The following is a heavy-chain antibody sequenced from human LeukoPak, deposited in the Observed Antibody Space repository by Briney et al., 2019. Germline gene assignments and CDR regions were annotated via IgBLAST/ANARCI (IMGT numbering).Heavy chain of an antibody. Sequence: PGGPLRLSCAASGFTFSNYRLHWVRQAPGKGLVWVSCINNDDTKVYADSVRGRFTISRDNAKNTMFLQMNGLRAEDTAVYYCARDTDGLGYWGQGTLVTVSS. D-gene: IGHD6-6*01. CDR3: ARDTDGLGY. CDR1: GFTFSNYR. J-gene: IGHJ4*02. V-gene: IGHV3-74*01. CDR2: INNDDTK.